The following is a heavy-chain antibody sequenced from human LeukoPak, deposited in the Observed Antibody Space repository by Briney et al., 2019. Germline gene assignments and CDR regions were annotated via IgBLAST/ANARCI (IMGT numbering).Heavy chain of an antibody. CDR3: AFPYYYDLLDAFDI. CDR1: GGTFSSYA. Sequence: SVKVSCKASGGTFSSYAISWVRQAPGQGLEWMGGIIPIFGTANYAQKFQGRVTITTDESTSTAYMELSSLRSEDTAVYYCAFPYYYDLLDAFDIWGQGTMVTVSS. D-gene: IGHD3-22*01. J-gene: IGHJ3*02. V-gene: IGHV1-69*05. CDR2: IIPIFGTA.